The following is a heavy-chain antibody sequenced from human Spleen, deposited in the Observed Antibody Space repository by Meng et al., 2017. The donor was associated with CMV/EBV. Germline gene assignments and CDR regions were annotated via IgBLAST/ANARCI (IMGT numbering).Heavy chain of an antibody. V-gene: IGHV3-23*01. J-gene: IGHJ4*02. CDR1: GFTFNSYV. D-gene: IGHD6-19*01. CDR3: ARGNLIAVAALYYFDY. CDR2: ISGSGVST. Sequence: GESLKISCAASGFTFNSYVMTWVRQAPGKGLEWVSTISGSGVSTYYADSVQGRFTISRDNSKNTPFLQMDSLRADDTAVYFCARGNLIAVAALYYFDYWGQGTLVTVSS.